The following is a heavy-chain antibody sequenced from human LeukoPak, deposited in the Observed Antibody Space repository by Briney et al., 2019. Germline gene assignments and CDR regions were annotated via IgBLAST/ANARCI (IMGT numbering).Heavy chain of an antibody. CDR3: ARGVPGPEY. Sequence: GGSLRLSCAASGFTFNNYWMVWVRQAPGKGLVWVSRINSDGSSPRYADSVKGRFTTSRDNAKNTLYLQMNSLRADDTAVYYCARGVPGPEYWGQGTLVTVSS. J-gene: IGHJ4*02. CDR1: GFTFNNYW. V-gene: IGHV3-74*01. D-gene: IGHD3-10*02. CDR2: INSDGSSP.